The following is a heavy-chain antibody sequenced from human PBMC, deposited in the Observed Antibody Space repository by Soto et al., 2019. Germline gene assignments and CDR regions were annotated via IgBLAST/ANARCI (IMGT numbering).Heavy chain of an antibody. CDR3: TSRIRTTNDN. CDR1: GFPFTTVW. CDR2: VKTQAEGATT. J-gene: IGHJ4*02. D-gene: IGHD1-1*01. Sequence: EVQLVESGGGLVKPGESLRLSCVASGFPFTTVWMNWVRQAPGKGPEWLGRVKTQAEGATTDYAAPAKGRFTILRDDSINTVYLQMTRLRIEDTALYYCTSRIRTTNDNWGQGTLVTVSS. V-gene: IGHV3-15*07.